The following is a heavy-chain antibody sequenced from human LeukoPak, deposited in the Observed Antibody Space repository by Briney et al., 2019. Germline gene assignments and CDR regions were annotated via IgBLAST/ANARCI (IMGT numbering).Heavy chain of an antibody. Sequence: EASVKVSCKASGGTFSSYAISWVRQAPAQGLEWMGVIIPIFGTANYAQKFQGSVTITADESTSTAYLELSSLRSEDTAVYYCARMDGYSEFDYWGQGTLVTVSS. CDR1: GGTFSSYA. CDR3: ARMDGYSEFDY. D-gene: IGHD5-24*01. V-gene: IGHV1-69*13. J-gene: IGHJ4*02. CDR2: IIPIFGTA.